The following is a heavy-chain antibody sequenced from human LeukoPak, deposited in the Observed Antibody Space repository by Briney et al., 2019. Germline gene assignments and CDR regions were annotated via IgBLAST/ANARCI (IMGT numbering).Heavy chain of an antibody. Sequence: GGTLRLSCAASGFTFSSYGMSWVRQAPGKGLERVAFIRYDGSNKSYTDSVKGRFTISRDNSKNTLYLQMNSLRAEDTAVYYCARARKSGGITMIRGVKDRGWFDPWGQGTLVTVSS. CDR1: GFTFSSYG. V-gene: IGHV3-30*02. J-gene: IGHJ5*02. D-gene: IGHD3-10*01. CDR2: IRYDGSNK. CDR3: ARARKSGGITMIRGVKDRGWFDP.